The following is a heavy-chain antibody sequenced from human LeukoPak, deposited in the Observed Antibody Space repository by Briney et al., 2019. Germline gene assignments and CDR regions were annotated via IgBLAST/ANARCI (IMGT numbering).Heavy chain of an antibody. D-gene: IGHD2-2*02. V-gene: IGHV3-33*01. CDR3: ARDATDIVVIPAAIDTAYYYYYYMDV. Sequence: GGSLRLFCAASRFTFSSYGIHWVRQAPGKGLEWVAVIWYDGSNKYYAESVKGRFTISRDNSKNTLYLQMNSLRAEDTAISYCARDATDIVVIPAAIDTAYYYYYYMDVWGKGTTVTVSS. CDR1: RFTFSSYG. J-gene: IGHJ6*03. CDR2: IWYDGSNK.